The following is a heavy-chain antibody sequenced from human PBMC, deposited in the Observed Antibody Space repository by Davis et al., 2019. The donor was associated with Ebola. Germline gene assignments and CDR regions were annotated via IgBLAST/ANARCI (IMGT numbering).Heavy chain of an antibody. Sequence: GESLKISCAASGFTFSSYSMNWVRQAPGKGLEWVSYISSSSSTIYYADSVKGRFTISRDNAKNSLYLQMNSLKASDTAMYYCARTYSGYDRRFDYWGQGTLVTVSS. CDR2: ISSSSSTI. D-gene: IGHD5-12*01. CDR3: ARTYSGYDRRFDY. V-gene: IGHV3-48*01. J-gene: IGHJ4*02. CDR1: GFTFSSYS.